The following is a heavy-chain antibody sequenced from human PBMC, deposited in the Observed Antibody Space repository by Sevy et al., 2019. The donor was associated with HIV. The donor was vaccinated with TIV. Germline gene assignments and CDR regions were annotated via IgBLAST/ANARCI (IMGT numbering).Heavy chain of an antibody. Sequence: SETLSLTCTVSDDSISSGSYYWGWIRQPPGKGLEWIGTISYSGSTYYNPSLKSRVTISVDTSKSQFSLKLSSVTAADTAGYYCARRSCYVCWFDPWGQGTLVTVSS. CDR1: DDSISSGSYY. J-gene: IGHJ5*02. CDR2: ISYSGST. CDR3: ARRSCYVCWFDP. V-gene: IGHV4-39*01. D-gene: IGHD2-2*01.